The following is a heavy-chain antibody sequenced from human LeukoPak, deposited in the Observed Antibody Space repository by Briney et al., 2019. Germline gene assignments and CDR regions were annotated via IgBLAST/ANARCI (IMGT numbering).Heavy chain of an antibody. J-gene: IGHJ4*02. CDR2: ISYDGSNK. CDR3: AREGRDSSSWSYFDY. CDR1: GFTFSSYA. Sequence: GRSLRLSCAASGFTFSSYAMHWVRQAPGKGLEWVAVISYDGSNKYYADSVKGRFTISRDNSKNTLYLQMNSLRAEDTAVYYCAREGRDSSSWSYFDYWGQGTLVTASS. V-gene: IGHV3-30*01. D-gene: IGHD6-13*01.